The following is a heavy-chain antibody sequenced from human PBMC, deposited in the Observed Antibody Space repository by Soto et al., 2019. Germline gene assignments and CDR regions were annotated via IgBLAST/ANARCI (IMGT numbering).Heavy chain of an antibody. J-gene: IGHJ4*02. D-gene: IGHD3-22*01. Sequence: QVHLVQSGAEVKKPGASVKVSCKASGYIFSTYTMHWVRQAPGQRLEWMGWINAANSNTKYSQNFQGRVTISRDTSASTAYLELSSLRSEDTAVYYCARVSFETSGYADYWGQGTLVTVSS. CDR1: GYIFSTYT. CDR3: ARVSFETSGYADY. CDR2: INAANSNT. V-gene: IGHV1-3*01.